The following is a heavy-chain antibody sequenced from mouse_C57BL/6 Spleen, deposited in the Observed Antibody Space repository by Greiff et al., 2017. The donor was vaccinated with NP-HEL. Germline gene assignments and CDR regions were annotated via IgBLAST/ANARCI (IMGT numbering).Heavy chain of an antibody. Sequence: QVQLQQPGAELVKPGASVKVSCKASGYTFTSYWMHWVKQRPGQGLEWIGRIHPSDSDTNYNQKFKGKATLTVDKSSSTAYMQLSSLTSEDSAVYYCATYDYDGGLAYWGQGTLVTVSA. CDR3: ATYDYDGGLAY. J-gene: IGHJ3*01. CDR1: GYTFTSYW. D-gene: IGHD2-4*01. CDR2: IHPSDSDT. V-gene: IGHV1-74*01.